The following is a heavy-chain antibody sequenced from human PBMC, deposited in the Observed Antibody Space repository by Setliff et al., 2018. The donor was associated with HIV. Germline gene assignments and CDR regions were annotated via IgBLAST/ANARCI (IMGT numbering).Heavy chain of an antibody. CDR1: GGSISNYY. Sequence: PPETLSLTCTVSGGSISNYYWSWIRQPPGKGLEWIGYIYYSGSTNYNPSLKSRVTILVDTSKNRFSLKLSSVTAADTAVYYCARGEAAAGTSYYYYYMDVWGKGTTVTVSS. J-gene: IGHJ6*03. D-gene: IGHD6-13*01. V-gene: IGHV4-59*01. CDR3: ARGEAAAGTSYYYYYMDV. CDR2: IYYSGST.